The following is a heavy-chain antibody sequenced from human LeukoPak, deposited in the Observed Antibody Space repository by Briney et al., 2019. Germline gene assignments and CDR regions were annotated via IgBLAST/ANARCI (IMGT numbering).Heavy chain of an antibody. D-gene: IGHD6-19*01. CDR2: IYYTGTT. Sequence: PSETLSLTCAVSGGSISPYYWSWIRQPPGKGLEWIAYIYYTGTTAYNPSLKSRVTISVDTSKNQFSLKLNSVTAADTAVYYCARGGSSGWYGIDYWGQGTLVTVSS. CDR1: GGSISPYY. J-gene: IGHJ4*02. CDR3: ARGGSSGWYGIDY. V-gene: IGHV4-59*08.